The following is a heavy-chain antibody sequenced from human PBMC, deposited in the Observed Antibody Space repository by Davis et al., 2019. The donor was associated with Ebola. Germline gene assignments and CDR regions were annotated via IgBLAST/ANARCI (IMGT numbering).Heavy chain of an antibody. CDR1: GFTFSSYD. J-gene: IGHJ4*02. CDR2: IGTAGDT. D-gene: IGHD2-2*01. V-gene: IGHV3-13*01. CDR3: ARRDLWGYCSSTSCYARRSFDY. Sequence: GESLKISCAASGFTFSSYDMHWVRQVTGKGLEWVSGIGTAGDTSYPDSVKGRFTISRENGKKSLYLQMNSLRVGDTAVYYCARRDLWGYCSSTSCYARRSFDYWGQGTLVTVSS.